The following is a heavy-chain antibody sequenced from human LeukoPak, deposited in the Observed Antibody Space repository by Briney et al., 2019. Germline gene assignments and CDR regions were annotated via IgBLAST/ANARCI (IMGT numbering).Heavy chain of an antibody. D-gene: IGHD3-10*01. Sequence: SETLSLTCTVSGYSISSGYYWGWIRQPPGKGLEWIGSIYHSGSTYYNPSLKSRVTISVDTSKNQFSLKLSSVTAADTAVYYCVTLDGITSGAPPPMDVWGKGTTVTVSS. J-gene: IGHJ6*03. CDR3: VTLDGITSGAPPPMDV. V-gene: IGHV4-38-2*02. CDR1: GYSISSGYY. CDR2: IYHSGST.